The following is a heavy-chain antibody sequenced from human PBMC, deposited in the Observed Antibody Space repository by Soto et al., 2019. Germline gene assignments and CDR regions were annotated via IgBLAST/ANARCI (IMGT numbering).Heavy chain of an antibody. J-gene: IGHJ5*02. V-gene: IGHV4-59*01. CDR3: ARDGSYDILTGYYTGTWFDP. CDR2: IYYSGST. Sequence: PSETLSLTCTVSGGSISSCYWSWIRQPPGKGLEWIGYIYYSGSTNYNPSLKSRVTISVDTSKNQFSLKLSSVTAADTAVYYCARDGSYDILTGYYTGTWFDPWGQGTLVTVSS. D-gene: IGHD3-9*01. CDR1: GGSISSCY.